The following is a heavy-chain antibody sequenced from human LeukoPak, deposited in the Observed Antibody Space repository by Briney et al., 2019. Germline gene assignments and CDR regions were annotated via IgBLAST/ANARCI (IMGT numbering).Heavy chain of an antibody. CDR2: IYYSGST. V-gene: IGHV4-59*01. J-gene: IGHJ4*02. D-gene: IGHD6-13*01. Sequence: SETLSLTCTVSGGSISNYYWSWIRQPPGKGLEWIGYIYYSGSTNYNPSLKSRVTISLDTSRIQFSLMLSSVTAADTAAYYCAREGRSWSTGYFFDYWGQGTLVTVSS. CDR3: AREGRSWSTGYFFDY. CDR1: GGSISNYY.